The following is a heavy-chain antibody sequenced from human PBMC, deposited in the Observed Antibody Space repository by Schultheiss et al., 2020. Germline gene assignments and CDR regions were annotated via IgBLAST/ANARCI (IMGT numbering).Heavy chain of an antibody. D-gene: IGHD4-17*01. J-gene: IGHJ6*02. CDR1: GFTFSSYG. CDR3: AKDQYGDYPGGETYAMDV. V-gene: IGHV3-30*18. Sequence: GGSLRLSCAASGFTFSSYGMQWVRQAPGKGLEWVAVISYDGHNKYYAESLQGRFIISRDDSKNTLYLQMNSLRLEDTAVYYCAKDQYGDYPGGETYAMDVWGHGTTVTVSS. CDR2: ISYDGHNK.